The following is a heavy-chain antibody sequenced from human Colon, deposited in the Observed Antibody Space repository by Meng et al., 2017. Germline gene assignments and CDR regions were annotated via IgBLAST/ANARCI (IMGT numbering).Heavy chain of an antibody. J-gene: IGHJ4*02. Sequence: RLVGCGGVLAQTGGALRLSCAVCGFSVSSDFMIWGRQAPGKGLGWVSMIHSSAGTFFADSVKGRFTVSTDNSKNTLYLQMNSLRIEDTAVYHCANRFVWGLGTLVTVSS. V-gene: IGHV3-66*02. CDR3: ANRFV. CDR1: GFSVSSDF. D-gene: IGHD3-3*01. CDR2: IHSSAGT.